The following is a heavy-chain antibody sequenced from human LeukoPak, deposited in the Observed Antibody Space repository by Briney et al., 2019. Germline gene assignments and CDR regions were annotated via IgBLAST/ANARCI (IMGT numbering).Heavy chain of an antibody. Sequence: GGSLRLSCAASGFTFSDYYMSWIRQAPGKGLEWVSYISSSSSYTNYADSVKGRSTISRDNAKNSLYLQMNSLRAEDTAVYYCAKDRGGCSSTSCYYFDYWGQGTLVTVSS. CDR1: GFTFSDYY. CDR3: AKDRGGCSSTSCYYFDY. CDR2: ISSSSSYT. J-gene: IGHJ4*02. V-gene: IGHV3-11*06. D-gene: IGHD2-2*01.